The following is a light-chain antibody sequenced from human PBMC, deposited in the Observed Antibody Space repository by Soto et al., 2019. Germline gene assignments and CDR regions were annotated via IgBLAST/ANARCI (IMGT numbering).Light chain of an antibody. CDR1: SSNIGAGYD. CDR3: HSSVTTVSGFLV. J-gene: IGLJ2*01. Sequence: QSVLTQPPSMSGAPGQRVTISCTGSSSNIGAGYDVHWYQQHPGTAPKLLIFDNNNRPSGVPDRFSGSKSDTSASLAITGLQAENEGESYTHSSVTTVSGFLVFGGGAKLTLL. V-gene: IGLV1-40*01. CDR2: DNN.